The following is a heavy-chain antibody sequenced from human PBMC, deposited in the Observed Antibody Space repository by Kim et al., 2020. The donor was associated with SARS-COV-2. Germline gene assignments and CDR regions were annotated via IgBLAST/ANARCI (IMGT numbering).Heavy chain of an antibody. CDR3: ARDTPPFY. J-gene: IGHJ4*02. D-gene: IGHD3-16*01. CDR1: GFTFNTYE. CDR2: ISSNGNTI. V-gene: IGHV3-48*03. Sequence: GGSLRLSCAASGFTFNTYEMNWVRQAPGKGLEWVSLISSNGNTIYYADSVKGRFTISRDNSKNSLYLQMNSLRAEDTAVYYCARDTPPFYWGQGTLVTVP.